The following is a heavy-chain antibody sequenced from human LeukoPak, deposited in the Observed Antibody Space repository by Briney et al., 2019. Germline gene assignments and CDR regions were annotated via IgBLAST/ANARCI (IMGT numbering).Heavy chain of an antibody. CDR1: GLTFSSYW. V-gene: IGHV3-48*03. CDR2: ISSSGSTI. Sequence: GGSLRLSCAASGLTFSSYWMNWVRQAPGKGLGWVSYISSSGSTIYYADSVKGRFTISRDNAKNSLYLQMNSLGAEDTAVYYCARDTTSTDHDYWGQGTLVTVSS. D-gene: IGHD2/OR15-2a*01. CDR3: ARDTTSTDHDY. J-gene: IGHJ4*02.